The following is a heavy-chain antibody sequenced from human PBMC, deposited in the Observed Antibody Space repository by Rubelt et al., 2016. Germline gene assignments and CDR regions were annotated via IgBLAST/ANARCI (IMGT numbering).Heavy chain of an antibody. CDR3: AKARSGWSHTDY. CDR2: IGGGGLTI. CDR1: GFTFSSYA. D-gene: IGHD6-19*01. J-gene: IGHJ4*02. V-gene: IGHV3-23*01. Sequence: EVQLLESGGGLVQPGGSLRLSCVASGFTFSSYAMSWVRQAPGKGLEWVSSIGGGGLTIYYTDSVKGRFTVSRDNSKNTLYLQMNSLRAEETAIYYCAKARSGWSHTDYWGQGTLVTVSS.